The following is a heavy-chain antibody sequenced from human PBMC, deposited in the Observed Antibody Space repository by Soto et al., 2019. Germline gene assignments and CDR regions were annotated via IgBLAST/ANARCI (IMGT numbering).Heavy chain of an antibody. J-gene: IGHJ2*01. CDR2: IGSDGTTI. CDR3: AREGCSRTNCGYFDL. V-gene: IGHV3-48*03. CDR1: GFTFSSYE. Sequence: PGGSLRLSCAASGFTFSSYEMNWVRQAPGKGLEWVSYIGSDGTTIHYADSVKGRFTISRDNAKNSLYLQLNSLRAEDTAVYYCAREGCSRTNCGYFDLWGRGTLVTVSS. D-gene: IGHD2-2*01.